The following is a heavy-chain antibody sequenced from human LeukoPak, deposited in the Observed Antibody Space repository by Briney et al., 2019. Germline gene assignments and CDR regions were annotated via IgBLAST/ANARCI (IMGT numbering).Heavy chain of an antibody. Sequence: PGGSLRLSCAASGFTVSSNYMSWVRQAPGKGLEWVSVIYSGGSTYYADFVKGRFTISRDNSKNTLYLQMNSLRAEDTAVYYCATWGDIVVVPAAPRDYWGQGTLVTVSS. CDR3: ATWGDIVVVPAAPRDY. CDR1: GFTVSSNY. D-gene: IGHD2-2*01. J-gene: IGHJ4*02. V-gene: IGHV3-66*02. CDR2: IYSGGST.